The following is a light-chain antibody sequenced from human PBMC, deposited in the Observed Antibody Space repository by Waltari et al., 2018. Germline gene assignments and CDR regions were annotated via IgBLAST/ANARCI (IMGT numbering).Light chain of an antibody. Sequence: QSALTQPASVSGSPGQSITISCSGTGSDIGVFNYVPWYQQRPGKAPKLLIYGVSQRPSGVSDRFSGSKSGNRASLTISGLQAEDDSDYYCCSYTTTTTWVFGGGTKLTVL. CDR3: CSYTTTTTWV. CDR2: GVS. V-gene: IGLV2-14*03. CDR1: GSDIGVFNY. J-gene: IGLJ3*02.